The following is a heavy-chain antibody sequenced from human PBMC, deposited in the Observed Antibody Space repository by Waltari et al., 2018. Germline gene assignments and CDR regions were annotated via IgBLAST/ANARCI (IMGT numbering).Heavy chain of an antibody. J-gene: IGHJ6*02. CDR3: ARSGFMDV. CDR1: FSTYW. V-gene: IGHV3-74*01. D-gene: IGHD3-10*01. Sequence: FSTYWMNWARQVPGEGLVWVSRINPDGNTVVYADSVKGRFTTSRDNAKNTLYLQMNSLRDVDTAVYYCARSGFMDVWGQGTTVTVSS. CDR2: INPDGNTV.